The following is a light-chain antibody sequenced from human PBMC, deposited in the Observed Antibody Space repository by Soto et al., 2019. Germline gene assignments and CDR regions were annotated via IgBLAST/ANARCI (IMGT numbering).Light chain of an antibody. CDR3: MQATQFPRT. Sequence: EIVMTQTPLSSPVTLGQPASISCRSSQSLVHSDGNTYLNWLQQRPGQPPRLLIYKISDRFSGVPDRFSGSGAGTDFTLKISRVEAEDVGVYCMQATQFPRTFGQGTKVEIK. V-gene: IGKV2-24*01. CDR2: KIS. J-gene: IGKJ1*01. CDR1: QSLVHSDGNTY.